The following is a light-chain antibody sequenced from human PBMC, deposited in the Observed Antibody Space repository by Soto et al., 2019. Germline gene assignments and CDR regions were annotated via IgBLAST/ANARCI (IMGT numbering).Light chain of an antibody. CDR3: GAWDDTPHGPL. Sequence: QSVLAQPPSASGTPGQRVTIACSGSSSNIGRNAVNWYQQLPGTAPKLLIYTNDRRPSGVPDRISGSKSGTSASLAISGLQSEDEADYYCGAWDDTPHGPLFGGGTKLTVL. CDR1: SSNIGRNA. V-gene: IGLV1-44*01. CDR2: TND. J-gene: IGLJ3*02.